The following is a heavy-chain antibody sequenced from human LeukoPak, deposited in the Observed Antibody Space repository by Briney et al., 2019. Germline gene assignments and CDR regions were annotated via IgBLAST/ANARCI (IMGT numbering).Heavy chain of an antibody. D-gene: IGHD2-2*01. V-gene: IGHV3-53*01. CDR3: ASTHLGYCSSASCQNDY. CDR2: IYSGGST. CDR1: GFTFSSYD. Sequence: GGSLRLSCAASGFTFSSYDMHWVRQATGKGLEWVSAIYSGGSTYYADSVKGRFTISRDNSKNTLYLQMNSLRAEDTAVYYCASTHLGYCSSASCQNDYWGQGTLVTVSS. J-gene: IGHJ4*02.